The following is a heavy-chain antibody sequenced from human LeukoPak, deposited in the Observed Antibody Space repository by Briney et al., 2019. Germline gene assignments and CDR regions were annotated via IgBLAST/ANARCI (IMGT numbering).Heavy chain of an antibody. CDR2: IYYSGST. J-gene: IGHJ4*02. CDR1: GGSISSSSYY. CDR3: ARLKGYFDY. V-gene: IGHV4-39*01. Sequence: SETLSLTCTVSGGSISSSSYYWGWIRQPPGKGLEWIGSIYYSGSTYYNPSLKSRVTISVDTSKNQFSLKLSSVTAADTAVYYCARLKGYFDYWGQGTLVTVSS.